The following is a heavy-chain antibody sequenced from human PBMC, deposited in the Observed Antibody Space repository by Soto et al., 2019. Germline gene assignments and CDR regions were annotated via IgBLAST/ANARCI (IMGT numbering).Heavy chain of an antibody. CDR1: GFTFSSYA. Sequence: GGSLRLSCAASGFTFSSYAMSWVRQAPGKGLEWVSAISGSGGSTYYADSVKGRFTISRDNSKNTLYLQMNSLRAEDTAVYYCAKDLVGVVVSDWFDPWGQGTLVTVSS. J-gene: IGHJ5*02. V-gene: IGHV3-23*01. CDR3: AKDLVGVVVSDWFDP. CDR2: ISGSGGST. D-gene: IGHD2-15*01.